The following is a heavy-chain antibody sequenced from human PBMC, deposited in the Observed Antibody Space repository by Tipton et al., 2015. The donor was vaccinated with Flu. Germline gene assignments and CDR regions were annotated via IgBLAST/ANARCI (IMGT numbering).Heavy chain of an antibody. CDR3: ARDNYLLPGAMVY. Sequence: TLSLTCTVSGGSMSSYYWNWIRQPAGKGLEWIGRIYASGSTTYNPTLQSRVTMSVDTSKNQFSLNLSSVTAADTAVYYCARDNYLLPGAMVYWGQGALVTVSS. J-gene: IGHJ4*02. D-gene: IGHD2-2*01. V-gene: IGHV4-4*07. CDR2: IYASGST. CDR1: GGSMSSYY.